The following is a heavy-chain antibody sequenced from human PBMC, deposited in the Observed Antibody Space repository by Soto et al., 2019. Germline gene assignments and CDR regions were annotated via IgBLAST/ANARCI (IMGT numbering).Heavy chain of an antibody. CDR2: LNAHSGGT. CDR1: GFSFTGYY. J-gene: IGHJ5*02. V-gene: IGHV1-2*02. CDR3: AKDLTRQLAYWLDP. Sequence: QVQLVQSGAAVKKPGASVKVSCKASGFSFTGYYIHWLRQAPGQGLEWMGWLNAHSGGTEYAQKFQGRVTLTRDTSIATAYLTLTSLTSDDTALYYCAKDLTRQLAYWLDPWGQGTQVTVSS. D-gene: IGHD6-6*01.